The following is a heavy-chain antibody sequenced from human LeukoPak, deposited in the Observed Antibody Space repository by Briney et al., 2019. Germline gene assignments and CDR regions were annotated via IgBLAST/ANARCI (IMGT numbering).Heavy chain of an antibody. J-gene: IGHJ5*02. Sequence: PGGSLRLSCAASGFTFSDYYMSWIPQAPGKGLEWVSYISSSGSTIYYADSVKGRFTISRDNAKNSLYLQMNSLRAEDTAVYYCARDRGTGPPNGNWFDPWGQGTLVTVSS. D-gene: IGHD1-1*01. CDR1: GFTFSDYY. CDR3: ARDRGTGPPNGNWFDP. CDR2: ISSSGSTI. V-gene: IGHV3-11*01.